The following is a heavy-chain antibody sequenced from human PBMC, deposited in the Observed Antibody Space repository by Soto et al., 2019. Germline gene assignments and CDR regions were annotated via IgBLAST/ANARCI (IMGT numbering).Heavy chain of an antibody. J-gene: IGHJ4*02. V-gene: IGHV1-18*01. CDR2: ISAYNGNT. CDR3: ARVVVVPAATDIDY. D-gene: IGHD2-2*01. Sequence: ASVKVSCKTSGYTFTSYGISWVRQAPGQGLEWMGWISAYNGNTNYAQKLQGRVTKTTDTSTSTAYMELRSLRSDDTAVYYCARVVVVPAATDIDYWGQGTLVTVSS. CDR1: GYTFTSYG.